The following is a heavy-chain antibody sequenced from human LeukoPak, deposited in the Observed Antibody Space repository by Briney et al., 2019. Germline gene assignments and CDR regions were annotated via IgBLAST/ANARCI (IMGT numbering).Heavy chain of an antibody. CDR1: GGSFSSGGYY. CDR2: INHSGST. D-gene: IGHD2-2*01. V-gene: IGHV4-61*08. Sequence: PSETLSLTCTVSGGSFSSGGYYWSWIRQPPGKGLEWIGEINHSGSTNYNPSLKSRVTISVDTSKNQFSLKLSSVTAADRAVYYCARTHYNRYCSSTSCPRYFQHWGQGTLVTVSS. J-gene: IGHJ1*01. CDR3: ARTHYNRYCSSTSCPRYFQH.